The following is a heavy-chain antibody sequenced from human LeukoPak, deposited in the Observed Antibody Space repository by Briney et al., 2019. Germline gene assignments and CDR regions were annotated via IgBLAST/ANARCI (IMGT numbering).Heavy chain of an antibody. J-gene: IGHJ4*02. CDR1: GFTFDDYA. Sequence: GGSLRLSCAASGFTFDDYAMHWVRHAPGKGLEWVSGISWNSGSIGYADSVKGRFTISRDNAKNSLYLQMNSLRAEDTALYYCAKERSGYYYYFDYWGQGTLVTVSS. CDR2: ISWNSGSI. V-gene: IGHV3-9*01. D-gene: IGHD3-3*01. CDR3: AKERSGYYYYFDY.